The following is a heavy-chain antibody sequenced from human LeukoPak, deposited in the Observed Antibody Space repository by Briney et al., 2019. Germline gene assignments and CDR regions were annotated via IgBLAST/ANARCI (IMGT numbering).Heavy chain of an antibody. Sequence: ASVKVSCKASGYSFTAFYIHWVRQAPGQGLEWMGWIHPRSGDTSYAQKFQGRVTMARDTSISRVCIDPSSLGSDGPAVSYCARDGEYGTGSYWRGCFDSWGQGIQVTASS. CDR2: IHPRSGDT. CDR1: GYSFTAFY. J-gene: IGHJ4*02. V-gene: IGHV1-2*02. D-gene: IGHD3-10*01. CDR3: ARDGEYGTGSYWRGCFDS.